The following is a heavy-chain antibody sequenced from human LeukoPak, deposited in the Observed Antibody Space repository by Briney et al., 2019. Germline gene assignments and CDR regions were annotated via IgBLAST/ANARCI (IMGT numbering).Heavy chain of an antibody. J-gene: IGHJ3*02. V-gene: IGHV4-59*01. CDR1: GGSISSNY. CDR2: IHYSGST. Sequence: SETLSLTCTVSGGSISSNYWSWIRQSPGKGLEWIGYIHYSGSTSYNPSLKSRVTVSVDTSKNQCSLKLSSVTTADTAVYYCTRSTNLEAFDIWGQGTMVTVSS. CDR3: TRSTNLEAFDI. D-gene: IGHD2-8*01.